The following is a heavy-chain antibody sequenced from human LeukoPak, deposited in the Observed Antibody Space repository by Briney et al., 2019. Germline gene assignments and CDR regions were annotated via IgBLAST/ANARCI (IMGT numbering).Heavy chain of an antibody. Sequence: SGTLSLTCAVSGGSISSYYWSWIRQPPGKGLEWIGYFHYSGSTNYNPSLKRRVTISVDTSKNQFSLKLSSLTAADTAMYCARGGGGSWYGTVDYWGQGTLVTVSS. CDR2: FHYSGST. CDR1: GGSISSYY. CDR3: ARGGGGSWYGTVDY. V-gene: IGHV4-59*01. J-gene: IGHJ4*02. D-gene: IGHD6-13*01.